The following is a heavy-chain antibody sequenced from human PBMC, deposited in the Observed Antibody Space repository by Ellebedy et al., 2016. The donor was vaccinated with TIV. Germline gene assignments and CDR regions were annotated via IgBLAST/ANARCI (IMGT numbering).Heavy chain of an antibody. D-gene: IGHD1-26*01. CDR2: IIYNGDKT. CDR3: AKDRGTGTYRNWFNP. CDR1: GFTFSDYG. V-gene: IGHV3-30*02. Sequence: GGSLRLXCVASGFTFSDYGMHWVRQAPGKGPEWVGTIIYNGDKTYYAGSVGGRFTISRDNSRNTVYLHMNNLRVDDTARYSCAKDRGTGTYRNWFNPWGQGTLVTVSS. J-gene: IGHJ5*02.